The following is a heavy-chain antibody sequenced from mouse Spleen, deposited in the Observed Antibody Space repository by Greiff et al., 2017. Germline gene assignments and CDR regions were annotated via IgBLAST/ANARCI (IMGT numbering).Heavy chain of an antibody. J-gene: IGHJ4*01. CDR3: TTSGITTGYYAMDY. CDR2: IDPEDGDT. V-gene: IGHV14-1*01. CDR1: GFNIKDYY. D-gene: IGHD2-4*01. Sequence: VQLQQSGAELVRPGASVKLSCTASGFNIKDYYMHWVKQRPEQGLEWIGRIDPEDGDTEYAPKFQGKATMTADTSSNTAYLQLSSLTSEDTAVYYCTTSGITTGYYAMDYWGQGTSVTVSS.